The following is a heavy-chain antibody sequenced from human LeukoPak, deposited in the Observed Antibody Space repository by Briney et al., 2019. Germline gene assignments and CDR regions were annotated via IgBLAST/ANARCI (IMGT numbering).Heavy chain of an antibody. D-gene: IGHD1-26*01. V-gene: IGHV4-59*01. CDR2: IYYSGSP. Sequence: SETLSLTCTVSGGSISSYYWSWIRQPPGKGLEWIGHIYYSGSPNYNPSLKSGVTISVDTSKNQFSLQLNSVTAADTAVPYCAGARGSGGGVWGQGTLVTVSS. CDR1: GGSISSYY. J-gene: IGHJ4*02. CDR3: AGARGSGGGV.